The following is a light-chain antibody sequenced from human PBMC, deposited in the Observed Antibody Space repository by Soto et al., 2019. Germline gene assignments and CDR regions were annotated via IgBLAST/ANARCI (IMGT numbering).Light chain of an antibody. CDR2: GVS. J-gene: IGKJ1*01. CDR3: HQYGVLPTT. CDR1: QSISANY. Sequence: EIVLTQSPGTVSLSPGDRATLSCRASQSISANYLAWYQQKPGQAPRLLIYGVSIRATGIPDRFAGSGSGPDFTLTISGLEPEDFAVYYCHQYGVLPTTFGQGTTVEIK. V-gene: IGKV3-20*01.